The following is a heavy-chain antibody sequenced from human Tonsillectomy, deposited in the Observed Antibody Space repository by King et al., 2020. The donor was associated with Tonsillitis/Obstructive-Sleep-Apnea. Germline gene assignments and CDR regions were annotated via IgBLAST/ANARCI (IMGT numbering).Heavy chain of an antibody. Sequence: HVQLVESGAEVKKPGASVKASCKASGYTFTSYGISWVRQAPGQGLEWMGWISAYNGNTNYAQKLQGRVTMTTDTSTSTAYMELRSLRSDDTAVYYCARDYDILTGYPSPSYWGQGTMVTVSS. J-gene: IGHJ3*01. V-gene: IGHV1-18*01. CDR2: ISAYNGNT. CDR1: GYTFTSYG. CDR3: ARDYDILTGYPSPSY. D-gene: IGHD3-9*01.